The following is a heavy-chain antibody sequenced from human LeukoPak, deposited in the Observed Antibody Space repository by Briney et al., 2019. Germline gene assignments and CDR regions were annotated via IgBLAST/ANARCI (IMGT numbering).Heavy chain of an antibody. V-gene: IGHV4-34*01. CDR3: AGLVTTETDPNWFDP. J-gene: IGHJ5*02. CDR1: GGSFSGYY. D-gene: IGHD4-11*01. Sequence: PSETLSLTCAVYGGSFSGYYWSWIRQPPGKGLEWIGEINHSGSTNYNPSLKSRVTISVDTSKNQFSLKLSSVTAADTAVYYCAGLVTTETDPNWFDPWGQGTLVTVSS. CDR2: INHSGST.